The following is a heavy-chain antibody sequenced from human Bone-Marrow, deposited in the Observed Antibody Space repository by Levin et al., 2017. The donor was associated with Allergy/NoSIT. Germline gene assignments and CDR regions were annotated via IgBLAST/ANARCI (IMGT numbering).Heavy chain of an antibody. J-gene: IGHJ1*01. CDR2: IYSGGST. Sequence: GGSLRLSCAASGFTVSSNYMSWVRQAPGKGLEWVSVIYSGGSTYYADSVKGRFTISRDNSKNTLYLQMNSLRAEDTAVYYCARGPDSSSWYNQYFQHWGQGTLVTVSS. CDR3: ARGPDSSSWYNQYFQH. V-gene: IGHV3-66*01. CDR1: GFTVSSNY. D-gene: IGHD6-13*01.